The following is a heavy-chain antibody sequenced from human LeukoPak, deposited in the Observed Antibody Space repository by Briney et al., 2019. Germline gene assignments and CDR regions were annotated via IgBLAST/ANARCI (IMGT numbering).Heavy chain of an antibody. Sequence: GGSLRLSCAASGFTFRNYALSWVRLAPGQGLQWVAGIGGTNVPNTWYADSVKGRFTISRDDSKSTLYLQMRSLRGEDTALYYCVKFAPGLLSGDRFDPWGQGTLVTVSS. CDR2: IGGTNVPNT. V-gene: IGHV3-23*01. CDR1: GFTFRNYA. D-gene: IGHD3-10*01. CDR3: VKFAPGLLSGDRFDP. J-gene: IGHJ5*02.